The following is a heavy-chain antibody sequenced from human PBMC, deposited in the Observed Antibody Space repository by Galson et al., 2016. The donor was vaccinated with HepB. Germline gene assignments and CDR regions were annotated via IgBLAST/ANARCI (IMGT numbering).Heavy chain of an antibody. CDR2: IIPIFGTV. CDR1: GVTLNSHI. J-gene: IGHJ4*02. Sequence: SVKVSCKASGVTLNSHIIIWVRQAPGQGLEWMGQIIPIFGTVNYAQNFQGRITINADKSTNTAYMELSSLKSEDTAVYYCARVWRGQYCTRTSCYGWGQGTLVTVSS. V-gene: IGHV1-69*06. CDR3: ARVWRGQYCTRTSCYG. D-gene: IGHD2-2*01.